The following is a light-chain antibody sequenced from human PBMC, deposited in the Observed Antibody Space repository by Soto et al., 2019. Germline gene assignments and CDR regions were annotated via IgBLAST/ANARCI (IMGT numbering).Light chain of an antibody. J-gene: IGKJ1*01. CDR3: QHYNNWPPWT. V-gene: IGKV3-15*01. CDR1: QSVSRN. Sequence: EIVMTQSPATLSVSPGERVTLSCRASQSVSRNLAWYQQKPGQAPRLLIFGASTRATGIPARFSGSGSGTEFTLTLSSLQSEDFAVYYCQHYNNWPPWTFGQGTKVEIK. CDR2: GAS.